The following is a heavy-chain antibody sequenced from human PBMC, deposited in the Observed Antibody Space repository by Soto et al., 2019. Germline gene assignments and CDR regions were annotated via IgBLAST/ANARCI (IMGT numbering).Heavy chain of an antibody. D-gene: IGHD6-19*01. V-gene: IGHV1-18*01. CDR1: GYTFTSYG. CDR3: AGAYSSGWSASY. J-gene: IGHJ4*02. CDR2: ISAYNGDT. Sequence: QVQLVQSGAEVKKPGASVKVSCKASGYTFTSYGINWVRQAPGQGLEWMGWISAYNGDTNYAQKFQGRVTMTTDTTTSTVYLELRSLRSDDTAVYFCAGAYSSGWSASYWGQGTLVIVSS.